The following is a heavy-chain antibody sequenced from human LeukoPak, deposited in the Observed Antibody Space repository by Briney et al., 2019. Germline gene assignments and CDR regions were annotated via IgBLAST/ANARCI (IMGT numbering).Heavy chain of an antibody. Sequence: PGGSLRLSCEASGFTFSDYTMNWVRQAPGKGLEWVSSISSSTGYIYYADSVKGRFTISRDNAKNSLYLQMNSLRAEDTAVYYCARDPDSTSVWGQGTLVTISS. V-gene: IGHV3-21*01. CDR2: ISSSTGYI. D-gene: IGHD2-2*01. CDR1: GFTFSDYT. CDR3: ARDPDSTSV. J-gene: IGHJ4*02.